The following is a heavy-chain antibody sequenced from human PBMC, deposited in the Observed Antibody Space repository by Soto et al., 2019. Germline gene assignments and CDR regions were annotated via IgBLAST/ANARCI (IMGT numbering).Heavy chain of an antibody. D-gene: IGHD1-1*01. V-gene: IGHV1-8*01. CDR2: MNPDSANT. CDR1: GYTFTNYD. CDR3: ASAIRNELLSDY. J-gene: IGHJ4*02. Sequence: QVQLVQSGAEVKQPGASVKVSCRTSGYTFTNYDISWVRQATGQGLEWMGWMNPDSANTGYAQKFQGRVTMTRDTSIHTAYMELHSLTSEDTAVYYCASAIRNELLSDYWGQGTLVTVSS.